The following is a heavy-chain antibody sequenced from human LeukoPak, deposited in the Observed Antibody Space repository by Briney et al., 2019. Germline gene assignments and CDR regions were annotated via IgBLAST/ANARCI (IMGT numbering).Heavy chain of an antibody. J-gene: IGHJ5*02. Sequence: ASVKVSCKASGYTFTGYYMHWVRQAPGQGLEWMGWINPNSGGTNYAQKFQGRVTMTRDTSISTAYMELSRLRSDDTAVYFCARELRKGNWFDPWGQGTLVTVSS. V-gene: IGHV1-2*02. D-gene: IGHD3-3*01. CDR3: ARELRKGNWFDP. CDR2: INPNSGGT. CDR1: GYTFTGYY.